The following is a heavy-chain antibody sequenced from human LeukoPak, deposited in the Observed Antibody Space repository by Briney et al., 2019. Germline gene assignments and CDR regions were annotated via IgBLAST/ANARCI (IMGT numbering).Heavy chain of an antibody. D-gene: IGHD5-24*01. Sequence: PGGSLRLSCAASGFTFSDYYMSWIRQAPGKGLEWVSYISSSGSTIYYADSVKGRFTISRDNAKNSLYLQMNSLRAEDTAVYYCARDLRDGYNFGDFDYWGQGTLVTVSS. V-gene: IGHV3-11*01. CDR2: ISSSGSTI. CDR1: GFTFSDYY. J-gene: IGHJ4*02. CDR3: ARDLRDGYNFGDFDY.